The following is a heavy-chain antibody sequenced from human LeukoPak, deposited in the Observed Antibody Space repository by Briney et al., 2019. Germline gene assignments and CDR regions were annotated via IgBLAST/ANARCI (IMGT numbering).Heavy chain of an antibody. V-gene: IGHV1-69*05. D-gene: IGHD1-1*01. CDR2: IIPTFGPA. CDR3: GTANSDYTTGYIRYYFYMDV. J-gene: IGHJ6*03. Sequence: GASVKVSCKVSGHILSLLSISGVRQAPGQGPEWMGGIIPTFGPANYAQKFQGRVTITTDEFTSTIYMELSSLRSEDTSVNYCGTANSDYTTGYIRYYFYMDVWGKGTTVTVSS. CDR1: GHILSLLS.